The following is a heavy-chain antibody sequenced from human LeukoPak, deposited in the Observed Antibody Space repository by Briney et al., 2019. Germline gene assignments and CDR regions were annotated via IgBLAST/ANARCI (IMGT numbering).Heavy chain of an antibody. J-gene: IGHJ4*02. CDR2: INSDGSIT. CDR3: ASSTQISKYADY. V-gene: IGHV3-74*01. Sequence: GGSLRLSCAASGFTFSSYWMHWVRQAPGKGLVWVSRINSDGSITTYADSVRGRFTISRDNATSTLYLQMNRLRAEDTAVYYCASSTQISKYADYWGQGALVTVSS. D-gene: IGHD2-2*01. CDR1: GFTFSSYW.